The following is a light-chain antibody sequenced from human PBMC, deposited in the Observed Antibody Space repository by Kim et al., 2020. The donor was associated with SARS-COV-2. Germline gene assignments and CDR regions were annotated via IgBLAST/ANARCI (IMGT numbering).Light chain of an antibody. CDR1: RSNSGAGYD. Sequence: VTDACTGSRSNSGAGYDVHWYQQLPGTAPKLLIYGNSNRPSGVPDRFSGSKSGTSASLAITGLQAEDEADYYCQSYDSSLSGSGVVFGGGTQLTVL. CDR2: GNS. J-gene: IGLJ2*01. V-gene: IGLV1-40*01. CDR3: QSYDSSLSGSGVV.